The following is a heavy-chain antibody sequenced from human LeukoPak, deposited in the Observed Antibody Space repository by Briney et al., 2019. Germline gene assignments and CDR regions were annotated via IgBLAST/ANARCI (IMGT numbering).Heavy chain of an antibody. J-gene: IGHJ6*02. CDR3: AREGSEDCSGGSCYSYYYYGMDV. CDR1: GFTFSSYG. D-gene: IGHD2-15*01. Sequence: GSLILSCAASGFTFSSYGMHWVRQAPGKGLEWVAVIWYDGSNKYYADSVKGRFTISRDNSKNTLYLQMNSLRAEDTAVYYCAREGSEDCSGGSCYSYYYYGMDVWGQGTTVTVSS. CDR2: IWYDGSNK. V-gene: IGHV3-33*01.